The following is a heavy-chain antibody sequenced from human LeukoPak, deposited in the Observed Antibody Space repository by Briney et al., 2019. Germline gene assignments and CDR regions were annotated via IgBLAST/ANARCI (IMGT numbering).Heavy chain of an antibody. CDR1: GFTFSSYW. Sequence: PGGSLRLSCAASGFTFSSYWMSWVRQAPGKGLEWVANIKQDGSEKYYVDSVKGRFTISRDNAKNSLYLQMNSLRAEDTAVYYCPRSSIAGARTYYYYMDVWGKGTTVTVSS. CDR3: PRSSIAGARTYYYYMDV. D-gene: IGHD6-13*01. J-gene: IGHJ6*03. V-gene: IGHV3-7*01. CDR2: IKQDGSEK.